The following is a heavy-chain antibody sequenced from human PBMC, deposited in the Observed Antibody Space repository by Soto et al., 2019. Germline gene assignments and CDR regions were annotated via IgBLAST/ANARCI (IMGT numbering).Heavy chain of an antibody. D-gene: IGHD3-22*01. CDR1: GGTFSSYA. J-gene: IGHJ4*02. Sequence: QVQLVQSGAEVKKPGSSVKVSCKASGGTFSSYAISWVRQAPGQGLEWMGGIIPIFGTADYAQKFQGRVTITADESTSTGNMELSSRRSEATAVYYCASHYDSSGYYYRGLDYWGQGTLVTVSS. V-gene: IGHV1-69*12. CDR3: ASHYDSSGYYYRGLDY. CDR2: IIPIFGTA.